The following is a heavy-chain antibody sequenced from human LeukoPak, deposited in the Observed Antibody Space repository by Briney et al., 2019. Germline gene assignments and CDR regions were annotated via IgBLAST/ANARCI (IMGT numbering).Heavy chain of an antibody. J-gene: IGHJ4*02. Sequence: GGSLRLSCAASGFTFSSYAMHWVRQAPGKGLEYVSAISSNGGSTYYANSVKGRFTISRDNSKNTLYLQMGSLRAEDTAVYYCAKDLDVVVPAAILGFDYWGQGTLVTVSS. D-gene: IGHD2-2*02. CDR1: GFTFSSYA. V-gene: IGHV3-64*01. CDR3: AKDLDVVVPAAILGFDY. CDR2: ISSNGGST.